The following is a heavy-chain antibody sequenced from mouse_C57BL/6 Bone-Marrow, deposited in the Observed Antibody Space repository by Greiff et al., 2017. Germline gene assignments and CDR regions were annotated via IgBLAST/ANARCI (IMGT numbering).Heavy chain of an antibody. V-gene: IGHV14-4*01. CDR1: GFNIKDDY. Sequence: EVQLQQSGAELVRPGASVKLSCTASGFNIKDDYMHWVKQRPEQGLEWIGWIDPENGDTEYASKFQGKATITADTSSNTAYLQLSSLTSEDTAVYYYTTEGTMINFDYWGQGTTLTVSS. D-gene: IGHD2-4*01. J-gene: IGHJ2*01. CDR3: TTEGTMINFDY. CDR2: IDPENGDT.